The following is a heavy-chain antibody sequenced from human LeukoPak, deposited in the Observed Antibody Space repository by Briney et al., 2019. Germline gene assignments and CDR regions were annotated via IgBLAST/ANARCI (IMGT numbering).Heavy chain of an antibody. CDR3: ARARGGLGATAGTVDY. CDR2: IWYDGSKK. D-gene: IGHD6-13*01. J-gene: IGHJ4*02. Sequence: GGSLRLSCAASGFTFSNYGMHWVRQAPGKGLEWVAVIWYDGSKKNYADSVKGRFTISRDNSNNTLYLQMNSLRAEDTAVYYCARARGGLGATAGTVDYWGQGTLVTVSS. V-gene: IGHV3-33*01. CDR1: GFTFSNYG.